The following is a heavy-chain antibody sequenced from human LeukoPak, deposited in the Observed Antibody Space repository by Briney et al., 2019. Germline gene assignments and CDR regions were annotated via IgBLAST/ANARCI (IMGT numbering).Heavy chain of an antibody. J-gene: IGHJ4*02. CDR3: ANTVGVTAFLAY. Sequence: GGSLRLSCAASGFTFSSYAMHWVRQAPGKGLEWVAVISYDETNKYYADSVKGRFTISRDNSKNTLYLQMNSLRTEDAALYYCANTVGVTAFLAYWGQGTLVTVSS. CDR2: ISYDETNK. V-gene: IGHV3-30*04. CDR1: GFTFSSYA. D-gene: IGHD2-21*02.